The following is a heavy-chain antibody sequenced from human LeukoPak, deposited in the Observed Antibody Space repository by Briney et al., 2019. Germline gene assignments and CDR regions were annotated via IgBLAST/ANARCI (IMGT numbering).Heavy chain of an antibody. CDR1: GGSFSGYY. CDR3: ARDPSGWSPSGYFQH. D-gene: IGHD6-19*01. CDR2: IYHSGST. J-gene: IGHJ1*01. Sequence: SETLSLTCAVYGGSFSGYYWGWIRQPPGKGLEWIGSIYHSGSTYYNPSLKSRVTISVDTSKNQFSLKLSSVTAADTAVYYCARDPSGWSPSGYFQHWGQGTLVTVSS. V-gene: IGHV4-38-2*02.